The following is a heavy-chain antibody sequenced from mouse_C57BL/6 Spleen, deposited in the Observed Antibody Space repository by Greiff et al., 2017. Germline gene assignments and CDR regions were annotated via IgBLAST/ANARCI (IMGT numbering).Heavy chain of an antibody. D-gene: IGHD1-1*01. CDR3: ARDGTVVATRYFDY. CDR1: GFTFSSYA. CDR2: ISDGGSYT. J-gene: IGHJ2*01. V-gene: IGHV5-4*01. Sequence: EVKVVESGGGLVKPGGSLKLSCAASGFTFSSYAMSWVRQTPEKRLAWVATISDGGSYTYYPDNVKGRFTISRDNAKNNLYLQMSHLKSEDTAMYYCARDGTVVATRYFDYWGQGTTLTVSS.